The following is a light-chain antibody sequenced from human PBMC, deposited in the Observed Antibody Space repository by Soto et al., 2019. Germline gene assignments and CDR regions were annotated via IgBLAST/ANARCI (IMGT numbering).Light chain of an antibody. V-gene: IGKV3-15*01. J-gene: IGKJ4*01. Sequence: EIVMTQSPPTLYVSPGERATLSCRASQSISRNLAWFQQKPGQAPSLLIFGASTRAAGIPARFSGSGSGTEFSLTISGLQSEDSAVYYCQQRSNWPPLTFGGGTKVDIK. CDR3: QQRSNWPPLT. CDR1: QSISRN. CDR2: GAS.